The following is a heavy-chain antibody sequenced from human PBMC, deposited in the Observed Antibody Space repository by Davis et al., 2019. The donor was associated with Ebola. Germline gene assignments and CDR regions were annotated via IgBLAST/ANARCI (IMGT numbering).Heavy chain of an antibody. CDR2: INHSGST. CDR3: ARWRIAAAPRRRPESGMDV. Sequence: SETLSLTCAVYGGSFSGYYWSWIRQPPGKGLEWIGEINHSGSTNYNPSLKSRVTISVDTSKNQFSLKLSSVTAADTAVYYCARWRIAAAPRRRPESGMDVWGQGTTVTVSS. V-gene: IGHV4-34*01. CDR1: GGSFSGYY. J-gene: IGHJ6*02. D-gene: IGHD6-13*01.